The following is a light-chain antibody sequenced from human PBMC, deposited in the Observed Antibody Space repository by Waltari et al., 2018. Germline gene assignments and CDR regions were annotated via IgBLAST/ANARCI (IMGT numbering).Light chain of an antibody. CDR1: QSVSSY. V-gene: IGKV3-11*01. CDR3: QQRSNGPPYT. Sequence: EIVLTQSPATLSLSPGERATLSCRPSQSVSSYLAWYQQKPGQAPRRLIYNASNRATGIPARFSGSGSGTDFPLTISSLEPEDFAVYYCQQRSNGPPYTFGQGTKLEIK. J-gene: IGKJ2*01. CDR2: NAS.